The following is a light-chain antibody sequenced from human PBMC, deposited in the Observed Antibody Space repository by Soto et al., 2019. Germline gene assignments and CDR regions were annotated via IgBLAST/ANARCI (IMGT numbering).Light chain of an antibody. CDR2: GAS. CDR1: QSVSSSY. J-gene: IGKJ2*01. CDR3: QQSYSTPNT. V-gene: IGKV3-20*01. Sequence: EIVLTQSPGTLSLSPGERATLSCRASQSVSSSYLAWYQQKPGQAPRLLIYGASSRATGIQDKFSGSGSGTDFTLTISRLEPEDFAVYYCQQSYSTPNTFGQGTKLEIK.